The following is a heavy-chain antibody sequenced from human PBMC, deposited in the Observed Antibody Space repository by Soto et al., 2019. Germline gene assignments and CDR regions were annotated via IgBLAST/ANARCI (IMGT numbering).Heavy chain of an antibody. CDR2: ISFDGSDK. CDR3: AKAGSGSNFDY. V-gene: IGHV3-30*18. CDR1: GFRLSNYA. D-gene: IGHD1-26*01. J-gene: IGHJ4*02. Sequence: QVQLVESGGGVVQPGRSLRLSCAASGFRLSNYAIHWLRQAPGKGLEWVSFISFDGSDKNYADFVEGRFTISRDTSKNTLYIQMNSLRPDDSALYYCAKAGSGSNFDYWGQGALVTVAS.